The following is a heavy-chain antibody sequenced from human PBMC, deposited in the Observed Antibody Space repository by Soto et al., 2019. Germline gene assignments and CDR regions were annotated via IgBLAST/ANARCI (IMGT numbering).Heavy chain of an antibody. Sequence: QVQLVQSGAEVKKPGASVKVSCKASGYTFTSYGISWVRQAPGQGLEWMGWISAYNGNTNYAQKLQGRVTMTTGTSTSTAYRVLMTMRTDDTAVYYCARGRYYGSAAGWGQGSLVTVSS. CDR3: ARGRYYGSAAG. J-gene: IGHJ4*02. V-gene: IGHV1-18*01. CDR1: GYTFTSYG. CDR2: ISAYNGNT. D-gene: IGHD3-10*01.